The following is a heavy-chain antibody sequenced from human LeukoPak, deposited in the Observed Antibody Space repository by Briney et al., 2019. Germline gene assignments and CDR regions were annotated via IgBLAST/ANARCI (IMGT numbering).Heavy chain of an antibody. D-gene: IGHD3-3*01. CDR3: ARPYYDFWSGYYTGIGY. J-gene: IGHJ4*02. CDR2: ISAYNGNT. CDR1: GYTFTSYG. V-gene: IGHV1-18*01. Sequence: ASVKVSCKASGYTFTSYGISWVRQAPGQGLEWMGWISAYNGNTNYAQKLQGRVTITADKPTSTAYMELSSLRSEDTAVYYCARPYYDFWSGYYTGIGYWGQGTLVTVSS.